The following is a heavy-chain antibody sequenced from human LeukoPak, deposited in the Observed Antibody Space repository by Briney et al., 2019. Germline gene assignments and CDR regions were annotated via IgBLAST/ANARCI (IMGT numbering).Heavy chain of an antibody. CDR3: ARVFGGFGEENAFDI. D-gene: IGHD3-10*01. CDR2: IYYSGST. J-gene: IGHJ3*02. V-gene: IGHV4-31*03. CDR1: GGSISSGGYY. Sequence: SQTLSLTCTVSGGSISSGGYYWSWIRQHPGKGLEWIGYIYYSGSTYYNPSLKSRVTISVDTSKYQFSLKLSSVTAADTAVYYCARVFGGFGEENAFDIWGQGTMVTVSS.